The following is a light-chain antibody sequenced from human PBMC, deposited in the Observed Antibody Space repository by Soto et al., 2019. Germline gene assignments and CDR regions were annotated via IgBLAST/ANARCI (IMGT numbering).Light chain of an antibody. CDR3: SAYTVSRTYV. V-gene: IGLV2-14*03. CDR1: SSDVGAYNF. J-gene: IGLJ1*01. Sequence: QSVLTQPASVSGSPGQSITISCTGTSSDVGAYNFVSWHQQHPGKAPKLMIYNVYDRPSGISYRYSGSKYGTTASLTISGLQGEDEADYYCSAYTVSRTYVFGTGPKVTVL. CDR2: NVY.